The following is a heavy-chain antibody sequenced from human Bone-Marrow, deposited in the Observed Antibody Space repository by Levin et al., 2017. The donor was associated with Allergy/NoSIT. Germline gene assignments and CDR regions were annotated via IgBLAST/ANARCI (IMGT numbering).Heavy chain of an antibody. CDR2: ISHDGGDT. V-gene: IGHV3-11*05. Sequence: PGESLKISCAASGSNFNKYFMTWIRQPPGKGLEWVSYISHDGGDTQYADSVKGRFTISRDNAKNSVYLQMDSLRAEDAAVYYCARDGRCSGGSCYAGNYYYGMDVWGQGTTVTVSS. CDR3: ARDGRCSGGSCYAGNYYYGMDV. J-gene: IGHJ6*02. CDR1: GSNFNKYF. D-gene: IGHD2-15*01.